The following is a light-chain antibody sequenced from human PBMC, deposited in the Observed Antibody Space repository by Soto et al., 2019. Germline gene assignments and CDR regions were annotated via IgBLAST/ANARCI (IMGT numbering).Light chain of an antibody. Sequence: QSVLTQPPSASGTPGQRVTISCSGSSSNIGSHTVNWYQQLPGAAPKFLIHSNDQRPSGVPGRFSGSKSGTSASLAISGLQSEDEADYYCAAWDDSLSGRNVFGTGTKLTVL. CDR1: SSNIGSHT. CDR2: SND. J-gene: IGLJ1*01. CDR3: AAWDDSLSGRNV. V-gene: IGLV1-44*01.